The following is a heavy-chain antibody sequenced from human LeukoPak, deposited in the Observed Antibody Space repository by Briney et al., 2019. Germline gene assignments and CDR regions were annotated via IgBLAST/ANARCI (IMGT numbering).Heavy chain of an antibody. J-gene: IGHJ6*02. CDR3: ARDEGGSSRHHFYYGMDV. Sequence: GGSLRLSCAGSGFTFSSYSMNWVRQAPGKGLEWVSSISSGSNYIYYADSMKGRFTISRDNAKNSLYLQMNSLRGEDTAVYYCARDEGGSSRHHFYYGMDVWGQGTTVTVSS. CDR2: ISSGSNYI. D-gene: IGHD6-13*01. CDR1: GFTFSSYS. V-gene: IGHV3-21*01.